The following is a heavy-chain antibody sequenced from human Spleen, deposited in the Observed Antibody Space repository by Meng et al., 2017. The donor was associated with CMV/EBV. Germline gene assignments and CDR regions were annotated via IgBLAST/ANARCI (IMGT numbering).Heavy chain of an antibody. Sequence: LSLTCAASGFTVSGDYMSWVRQAPGKGLEWVSLIYSGGNTYYADSVKGRFTISRDNSKNTLYLQMNTLRAEDTAVYYCARFRRGGNSGWFDPWGQGTLVTVSS. D-gene: IGHD4-23*01. J-gene: IGHJ5*02. CDR3: ARFRRGGNSGWFDP. CDR1: GFTVSGDY. CDR2: IYSGGNT. V-gene: IGHV3-53*01.